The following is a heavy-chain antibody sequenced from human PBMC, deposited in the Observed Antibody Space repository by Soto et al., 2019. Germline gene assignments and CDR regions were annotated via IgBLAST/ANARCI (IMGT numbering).Heavy chain of an antibody. CDR1: GGSFSGYY. Sequence: PSETLSLTCAVYGGSFSGYYWSWIRQPPGKGLEWIGEINHSGSTNYNPSLKSRVTISVDTSKNQFSLKLSSVTAADTAVYYCARKGGFSSSWYYSSGWYYIDYRGQGTLVTVSS. CDR3: ARKGGFSSSWYYSSGWYYIDY. V-gene: IGHV4-34*01. CDR2: INHSGST. J-gene: IGHJ4*02. D-gene: IGHD6-13*01.